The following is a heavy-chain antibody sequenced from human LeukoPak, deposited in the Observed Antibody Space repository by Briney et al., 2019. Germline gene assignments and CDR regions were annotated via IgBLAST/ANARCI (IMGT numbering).Heavy chain of an antibody. CDR1: GFTVSSNY. D-gene: IGHD3-10*01. J-gene: IGHJ4*02. Sequence: GGSLRLSCAASGFTVSSNYMSWVRQAPGKGLEWVSVIYSGGSTFYADSVKGRFTISRDNSKNTLYLQMNSLRAEDTAVYYCAKSAGRGNYFDYWGQGTLVTVSS. V-gene: IGHV3-53*01. CDR3: AKSAGRGNYFDY. CDR2: IYSGGST.